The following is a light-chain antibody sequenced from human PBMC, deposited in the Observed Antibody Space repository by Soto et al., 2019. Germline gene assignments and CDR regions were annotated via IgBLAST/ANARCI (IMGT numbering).Light chain of an antibody. CDR3: AAWDDSLSGMV. Sequence: QFVLIQPPSASATPGQGVTISCSGYSSTIGTNFVYWYQQLPGTAPKLLIYNNDQRPSGVPDRFSGSKSGTSASLAISGPGSEDEADYYCAAWDDSLSGMVFGGGTKVTVL. J-gene: IGLJ2*01. V-gene: IGLV1-47*01. CDR1: SSTIGTNF. CDR2: NND.